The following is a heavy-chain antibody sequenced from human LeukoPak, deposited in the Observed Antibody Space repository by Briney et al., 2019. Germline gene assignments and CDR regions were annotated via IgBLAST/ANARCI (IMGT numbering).Heavy chain of an antibody. V-gene: IGHV4-34*01. J-gene: IGHJ4*02. Sequence: SETLSLTCAVYGGSFSGYYWSWIRQPPGKGLEWIGEVNHSGSTNYNPSLKSRVTISVDTSKNQFSLKLSSVTAADTAVYYCARDRYGGYDFDYWGQGTLVTVSS. D-gene: IGHD5-12*01. CDR1: GGSFSGYY. CDR3: ARDRYGGYDFDY. CDR2: VNHSGST.